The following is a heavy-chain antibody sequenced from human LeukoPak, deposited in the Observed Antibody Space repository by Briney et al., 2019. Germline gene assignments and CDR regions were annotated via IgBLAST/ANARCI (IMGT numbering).Heavy chain of an antibody. Sequence: GGSLRLSCAASGFTFSSYAMSWVRQAPGKGLEWVSAISGSGGSTYYADSVKGRFTISRDNSKNTLYLQMNSLRAEDTAVYYCAKAEHEDPNWVNDAFDIWGQGTMVTVSS. D-gene: IGHD7-27*01. CDR3: AKAEHEDPNWVNDAFDI. CDR1: GFTFSSYA. CDR2: ISGSGGST. V-gene: IGHV3-23*01. J-gene: IGHJ3*02.